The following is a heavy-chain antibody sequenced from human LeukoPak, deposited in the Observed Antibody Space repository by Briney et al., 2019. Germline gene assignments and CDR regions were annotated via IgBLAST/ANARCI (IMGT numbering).Heavy chain of an antibody. CDR1: GFTFSDYY. CDR3: ARGVRYFYWLLPRGWFDP. D-gene: IGHD3-9*01. Sequence: GGSLRLSCAASGFTFSDYYMSWIRQAPGKGLEWVSYISSSGSTIYYADSVKGRFTISRDNAKNSLYLQMNSLRAEDTAVYYCARGVRYFYWLLPRGWFDPWGQGTLVTVSS. CDR2: ISSSGSTI. V-gene: IGHV3-11*04. J-gene: IGHJ5*02.